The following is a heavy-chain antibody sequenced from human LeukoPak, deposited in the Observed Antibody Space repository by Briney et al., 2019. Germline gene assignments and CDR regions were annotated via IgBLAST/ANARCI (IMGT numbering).Heavy chain of an antibody. D-gene: IGHD3-10*01. J-gene: IGHJ4*02. CDR3: AREKRFGELLH. Sequence: SETLSLTCTVSGGSISSYYWSWIRQPPGKGLEWIGYIYYSGSTNYNPSLKSRVTISVDTSKNQFSLKLSSVTAADTAVYYCAREKRFGELLHWGQGTLVTVSS. CDR2: IYYSGST. V-gene: IGHV4-59*01. CDR1: GGSISSYY.